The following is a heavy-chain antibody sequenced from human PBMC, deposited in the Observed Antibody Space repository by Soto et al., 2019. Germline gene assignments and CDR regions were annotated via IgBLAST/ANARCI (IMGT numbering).Heavy chain of an antibody. Sequence: ASVKVSCAACGYRFTSYGISWVRQAPGQGLEWMGWISAYNGNTNYAQKLQGRVTMTTDTSTSTAYMQMNSLKSEDTAVYYCTTDIWISRALDFWGQGTLVTVSS. CDR3: TTDIWISRALDF. V-gene: IGHV1-18*01. J-gene: IGHJ4*02. D-gene: IGHD3-3*01. CDR1: GYRFTSYG. CDR2: ISAYNGNT.